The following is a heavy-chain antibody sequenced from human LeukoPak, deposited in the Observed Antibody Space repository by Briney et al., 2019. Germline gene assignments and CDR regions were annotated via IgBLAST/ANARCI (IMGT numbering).Heavy chain of an antibody. J-gene: IGHJ3*02. D-gene: IGHD5-12*01. V-gene: IGHV1-3*01. CDR3: ARDSLPQWLVAFDI. CDR1: GCTFTSYA. CDR2: INAGNGNT. Sequence: ASVKVSCKASGCTFTSYAMHWVRQAPGQRLEWMGWINAGNGNTKYSQKLQGRVTMTTDTSTSTAYMELRSLRSDDTAVYYCARDSLPQWLVAFDIWGQGTMVTVSS.